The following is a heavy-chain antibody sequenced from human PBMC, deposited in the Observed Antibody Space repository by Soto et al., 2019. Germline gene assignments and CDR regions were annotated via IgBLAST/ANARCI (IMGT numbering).Heavy chain of an antibody. D-gene: IGHD5-12*01. V-gene: IGHV4-38-2*01. CDR1: GYSISSGYY. Sequence: SETLSLTCAVSGYSISSGYYWGWIRQPPGKGLEWIGSIYHSGSTYYYPSLKSRVTISVDTSNNQFSLKLSSVTAADTAVYYCARVLEYTRPSGYEYWFGRWGQGTLVTVSS. CDR3: ARVLEYTRPSGYEYWFGR. CDR2: IYHSGST. J-gene: IGHJ5*02.